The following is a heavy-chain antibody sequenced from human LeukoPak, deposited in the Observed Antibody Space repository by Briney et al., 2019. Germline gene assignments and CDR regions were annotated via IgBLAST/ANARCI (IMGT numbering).Heavy chain of an antibody. CDR3: AGDLVAVAGNGDY. D-gene: IGHD6-19*01. J-gene: IGHJ4*02. CDR2: ISYDGSNK. Sequence: GGSLRLSCAASGFTFSNYPMHWVRQAPGKGLEWVAFISYDGSNKYLADSVKGRFTISRDNSRSTLYLHMNGLRGEDTATYYCAGDLVAVAGNGDYWGQGTLVTVSS. V-gene: IGHV3-30-3*01. CDR1: GFTFSNYP.